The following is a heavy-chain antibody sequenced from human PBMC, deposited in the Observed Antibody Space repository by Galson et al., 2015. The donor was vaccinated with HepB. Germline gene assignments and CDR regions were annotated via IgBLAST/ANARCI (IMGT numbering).Heavy chain of an antibody. V-gene: IGHV3-53*01. CDR1: GFTVSSNY. CDR3: ASLAVLRRPVAGLIDY. D-gene: IGHD6-19*01. Sequence: SLRLSCAASGFTVSSNYMSWVRQAPGKGLEWVSVIYSGGSTYYADSVKGRFTISRDNSKNTLYLQMNSLRAEDTAVYYCASLAVLRRPVAGLIDYWGQGTLVTVSS. CDR2: IYSGGST. J-gene: IGHJ4*02.